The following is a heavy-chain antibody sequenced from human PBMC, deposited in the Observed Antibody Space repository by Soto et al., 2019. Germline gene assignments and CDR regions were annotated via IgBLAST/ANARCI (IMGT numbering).Heavy chain of an antibody. V-gene: IGHV5-10-1*01. CDR2: IDPSDSYT. CDR1: GYSFTSYW. CDR3: ARRGVYYGSETYYYYGMDV. D-gene: IGHD3-10*01. Sequence: GESLKISCKGSGYSFTSYWISWVRQMPGKGLEWMGRIDPSDSYTNYSPSFQGHVTISADKSISTAYLQWSSLKASDTAMYYCARRGVYYGSETYYYYGMDVWGQGTTVTVSS. J-gene: IGHJ6*02.